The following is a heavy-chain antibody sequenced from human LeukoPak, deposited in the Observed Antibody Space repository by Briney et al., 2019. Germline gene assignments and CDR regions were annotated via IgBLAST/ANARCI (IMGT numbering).Heavy chain of an antibody. CDR3: ARGREEDYYYYYYMDV. J-gene: IGHJ6*03. CDR1: GGSISSYY. CDR2: IYYTGST. Sequence: PSETLSLTCTVSGGSISSYYWSWIRQPPGKGLEWIGYIYYTGSTNYNPSLKSRVTISVDTSKNQFSLKLSSVTAADTAVYYCARGREEDYYYYYYMDVWGKGTTVTVSS. V-gene: IGHV4-59*01. D-gene: IGHD1-26*01.